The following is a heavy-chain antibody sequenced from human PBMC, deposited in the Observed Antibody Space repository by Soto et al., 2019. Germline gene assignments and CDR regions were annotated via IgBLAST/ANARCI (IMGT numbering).Heavy chain of an antibody. J-gene: IGHJ6*04. CDR3: AREGQTENIGLYNYQVRAV. D-gene: IGHD5-12*01. CDR1: GGSISSYY. V-gene: IGHV4-59*01. Sequence: SETLSLTCTVSGGSISSYYWSWIRQPPGKGLEWIGYIYYSGSTNYNPSLKSRVTISVDTSKNQFSLKLSSVTAADTAVYYCAREGQTENIGLYNYQVRAVGGKGTTVTV. CDR2: IYYSGST.